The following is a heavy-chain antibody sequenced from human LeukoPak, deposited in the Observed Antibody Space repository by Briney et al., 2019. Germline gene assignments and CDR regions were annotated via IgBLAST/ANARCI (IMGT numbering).Heavy chain of an antibody. CDR3: ARGYYDILTRQNWFDP. CDR1: GGSISSGSYY. Sequence: SQTLSLTCTVSGGSISSGSYYWSWIRQPAGKGLEWIGRIYTSGSTNYNPSLKSRVTISVDTSKNQFSLKLSSVTAADTAVYYCARGYYDILTRQNWFDPWGQGTLVTASS. V-gene: IGHV4-61*02. CDR2: IYTSGST. J-gene: IGHJ5*02. D-gene: IGHD3-9*01.